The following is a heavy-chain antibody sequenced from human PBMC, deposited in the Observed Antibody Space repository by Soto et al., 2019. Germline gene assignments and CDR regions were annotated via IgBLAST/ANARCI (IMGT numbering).Heavy chain of an antibody. V-gene: IGHV1-8*01. CDR3: ARDQVYYMDV. CDR1: GYTFTSYG. CDR2: MNPNSGNA. J-gene: IGHJ6*03. Sequence: ASVKVSCKASGYTFTSYGINWVRQATGQGLEWMGRMNPNSGNANYAQKFQGRVTMTADKSTSTAYMELSSLRSEDTAVYYCARDQVYYMDVWGKGTTVTVSS.